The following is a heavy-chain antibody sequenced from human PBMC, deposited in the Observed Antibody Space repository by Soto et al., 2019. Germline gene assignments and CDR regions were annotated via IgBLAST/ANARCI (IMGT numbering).Heavy chain of an antibody. Sequence: QVQLVESGGGVVQPGRSLRLSCAASGFTFSSYAMHWVRQAPGKGLEWVAVISYDGRNKYYADSVKGRFTISRDNSTNTLYLQMTSLRADDTAVYYCAGEIERLLGYWGQGTLVTVSS. CDR3: AGEIERLLGY. D-gene: IGHD3-3*01. J-gene: IGHJ4*02. CDR2: ISYDGRNK. CDR1: GFTFSSYA. V-gene: IGHV3-30*04.